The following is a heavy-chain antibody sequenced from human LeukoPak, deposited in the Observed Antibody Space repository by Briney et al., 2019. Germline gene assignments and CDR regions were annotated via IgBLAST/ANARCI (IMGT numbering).Heavy chain of an antibody. CDR3: ARGYGDSIHFDY. Sequence: GGSLRLSCSASGFTFSSYAMLWVRQAPGKGLECVSAISSGGSTHYADSVKGRFTISRDDSENTLYLQMSSLRAEEAAVYYCARGYGDSIHFDYWGQGTLVTVSS. CDR1: GFTFSSYA. CDR2: ISSGGST. D-gene: IGHD4-17*01. J-gene: IGHJ4*02. V-gene: IGHV3-64D*09.